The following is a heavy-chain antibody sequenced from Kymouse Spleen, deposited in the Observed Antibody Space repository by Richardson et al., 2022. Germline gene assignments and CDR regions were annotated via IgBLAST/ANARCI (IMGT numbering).Heavy chain of an antibody. D-gene: IGHD4-11,IGHD4-11*01. V-gene: IGHV3-15*01. CDR1: GFTFSNAW. Sequence: EVQLVESGGGLVKPGGSLRLSCAASGFTFSNAWMSWVRQAPGKGLEWVGRIKSKTDGGTTDYAAPVKGRFTISRDDSKNTLYLQMNSLKTEDTAVYYCTTDYSNSVTFFDYWGQGTLVTVSS. CDR2: IKSKTDGGTT. J-gene: IGHJ4*02. CDR3: TTDYSNSVTFFDY.